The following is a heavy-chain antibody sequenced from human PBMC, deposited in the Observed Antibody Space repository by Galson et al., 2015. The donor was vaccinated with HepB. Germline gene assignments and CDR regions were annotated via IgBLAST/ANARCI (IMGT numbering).Heavy chain of an antibody. J-gene: IGHJ4*02. CDR3: ARAYYYDSSGYYHLDY. V-gene: IGHV3-30-3*01. D-gene: IGHD3-22*01. CDR2: ISYDGSNK. Sequence: SLRLSCAASGFTFSSYAMHWVRQAPGKGLEWVAVISYDGSNKYYADSVKGRFTISRDNSKNTLYLQMNSLRAEDTAVYYCARAYYYDSSGYYHLDYWGQGTLVTVSS. CDR1: GFTFSSYA.